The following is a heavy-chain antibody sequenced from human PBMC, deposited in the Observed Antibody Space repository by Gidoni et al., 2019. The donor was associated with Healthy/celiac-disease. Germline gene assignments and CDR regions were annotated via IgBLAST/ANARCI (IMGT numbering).Heavy chain of an antibody. CDR3: ARHAVNLGILTGYYSFDI. D-gene: IGHD3-9*01. CDR2: IYYSGST. Sequence: QLQLQESGPGLVKPSETLSLTCTVSAGSISSSSYYWGWIRQPPGKGLEWIGIIYYSGSTYYNPSLKSRVTISVDTSKNQFALKLSSVTAADTAVYYCARHAVNLGILTGYYSFDIWGQGTMVTVSS. J-gene: IGHJ3*02. CDR1: AGSISSSSYY. V-gene: IGHV4-39*01.